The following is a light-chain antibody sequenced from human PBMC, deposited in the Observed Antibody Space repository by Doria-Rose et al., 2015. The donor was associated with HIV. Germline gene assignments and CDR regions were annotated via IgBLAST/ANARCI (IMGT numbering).Light chain of an antibody. CDR3: NSRDSSANLWV. J-gene: IGLJ3*02. CDR1: SLRNYY. CDR2: GKN. V-gene: IGLV3-19*01. Sequence: VALGQTVKITCQGDSLRNYYASWYQQKPGQAPVLVIYGKNNRPSGIPDRFSGSSSGNTASLTITGAQAEDEADYYCNSRDSSANLWVFGGGTKLTVL.